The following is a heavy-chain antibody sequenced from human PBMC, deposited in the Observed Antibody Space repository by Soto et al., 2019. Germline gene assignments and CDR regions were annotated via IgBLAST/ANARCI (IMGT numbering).Heavy chain of an antibody. Sequence: EVQLVESGGGLVKPGGSLRLSCAASGFTFSNAWMSWVRQAPGKGLEWVGRIKSKTDGGTTDYAAPVKGRFTISRDDSKNTLYLQMNSLKTDDTAVYYCTTDEVTISLFDYWGQGTLVTVSS. CDR1: GFTFSNAW. D-gene: IGHD4-17*01. J-gene: IGHJ4*02. CDR2: IKSKTDGGTT. V-gene: IGHV3-15*01. CDR3: TTDEVTISLFDY.